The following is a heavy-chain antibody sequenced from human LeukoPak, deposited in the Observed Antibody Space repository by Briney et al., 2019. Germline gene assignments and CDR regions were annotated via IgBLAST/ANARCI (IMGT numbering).Heavy chain of an antibody. J-gene: IGHJ4*02. Sequence: GGSLRLSCAASGFTFSSYSMNWVRQAPGKGLEWVSYISSSSSTIYYADSVKGRFTISRDNAENSLYLQMNSLRAEDTAVYYCARYCISPSRHSDIGYWGQGTLVTVSS. CDR1: GFTFSSYS. CDR2: ISSSSSTI. V-gene: IGHV3-48*01. CDR3: ARYCISPSRHSDIGY. D-gene: IGHD2-2*02.